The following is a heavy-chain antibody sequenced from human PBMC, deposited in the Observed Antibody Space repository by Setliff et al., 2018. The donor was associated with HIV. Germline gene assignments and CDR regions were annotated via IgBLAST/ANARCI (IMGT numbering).Heavy chain of an antibody. J-gene: IGHJ4*01. V-gene: IGHV4-39*01. CDR1: GDSITSNSYY. D-gene: IGHD1-1*01. Sequence: PSETLSLTCTVSGDSITSNSYYWGWIRQSPGKGLEWIGTMHHGGSIYYNPSLKSRVAIFIDTSKNQFSLRLSSVTAADTAVYYCVRSGYYWNTSPSFWGHGTLVTVSS. CDR3: VRSGYYWNTSPSF. CDR2: MHHGGSI.